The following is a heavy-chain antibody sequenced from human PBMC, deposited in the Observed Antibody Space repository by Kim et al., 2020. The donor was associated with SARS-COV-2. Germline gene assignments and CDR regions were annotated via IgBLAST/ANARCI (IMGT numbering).Heavy chain of an antibody. CDR3: AKGYYDSSGYADAFDI. CDR1: GFTFSSYA. CDR2: ISGSGGST. D-gene: IGHD3-22*01. V-gene: IGHV3-23*01. J-gene: IGHJ3*02. Sequence: GGSLRLSCAASGFTFSSYAMSWVRQAPGKGLEWVSAISGSGGSTYYADSVKGRFTISRDNSKNTLYLQMNSLRAEDTAVYYCAKGYYDSSGYADAFDIWGQGTMVTVSS.